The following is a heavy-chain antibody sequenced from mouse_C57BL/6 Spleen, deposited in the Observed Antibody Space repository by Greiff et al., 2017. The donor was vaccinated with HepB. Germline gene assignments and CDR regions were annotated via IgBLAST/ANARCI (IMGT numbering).Heavy chain of an antibody. Sequence: EVMLVESEGGLVQPGSSMKLSCTASGFTFSDYYMAWVRQVPEKGLEWVANINYDGSSTYYLDSLKSRFIISRDNAKNILYLQMSSLKSEDTATYYCARDRTTGGYFDVWGTGTTVTVSS. J-gene: IGHJ1*03. D-gene: IGHD1-1*01. CDR2: INYDGSST. CDR3: ARDRTTGGYFDV. V-gene: IGHV5-16*01. CDR1: GFTFSDYY.